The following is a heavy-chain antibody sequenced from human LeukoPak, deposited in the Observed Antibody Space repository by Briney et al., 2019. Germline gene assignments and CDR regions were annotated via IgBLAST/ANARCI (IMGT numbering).Heavy chain of an antibody. V-gene: IGHV1-8*01. Sequence: ASVKVSCKASGFPFTRYDINWVRQTSAQGLEWMGWMNPNTGNTGYAQKFQGRVTMTRDTSTSTAYMELRDLRSEDTAVYYCVRDGEGVAISVNYWFDPWGRGTLVTVSS. J-gene: IGHJ5*02. CDR2: MNPNTGNT. D-gene: IGHD3-10*01. CDR1: GFPFTRYD. CDR3: VRDGEGVAISVNYWFDP.